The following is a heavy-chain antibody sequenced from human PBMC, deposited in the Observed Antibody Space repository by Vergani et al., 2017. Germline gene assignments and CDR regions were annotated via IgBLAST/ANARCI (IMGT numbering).Heavy chain of an antibody. CDR3: ARDALYYYGSGSYKNGFDP. CDR2: IYYSGST. V-gene: IGHV4-39*07. J-gene: IGHJ5*02. Sequence: QLQLQESGPGLVKPSETLSLTCTVSGGPISSSSYYWGWIRQPPGKGLEWIGSIYYSGSTYYNPSLKSRVTISVDTSKNQFSLKLSSVSAADTAVYYCARDALYYYGSGSYKNGFDPWGQGTLVTVSS. CDR1: GGPISSSSYY. D-gene: IGHD3-10*01.